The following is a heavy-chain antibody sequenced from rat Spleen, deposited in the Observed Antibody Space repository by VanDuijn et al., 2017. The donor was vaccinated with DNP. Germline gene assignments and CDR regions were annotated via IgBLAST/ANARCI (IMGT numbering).Heavy chain of an antibody. J-gene: IGHJ2*01. CDR3: IRWNSGHFDF. CDR1: GFSFSDFY. Sequence: EVQLVESGGGLVQPGRSLKLSCAASGFSFSDFYMAWVRQAPTKGLEWVASISYDGGNTYHRDSVKGRFTISRDNAKSTLYLQLDSLRSEDSATYYCIRWNSGHFDFWGQGVMVTVSS. D-gene: IGHD4-3*01. CDR2: ISYDGGNT. V-gene: IGHV5-20*01.